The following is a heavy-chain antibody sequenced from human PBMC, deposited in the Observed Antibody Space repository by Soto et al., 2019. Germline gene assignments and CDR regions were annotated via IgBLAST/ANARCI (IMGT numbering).Heavy chain of an antibody. CDR1: GFTFDDYA. CDR2: ISWNSGSI. CDR3: AKGEDARDFWSGYYIPMPLDY. Sequence: SLKISCAASGFTFDDYAMHWVRQAPGKGLEWVSGISWNSGSIGYADSVKGRFTISRDNAKNSLYLQMNSLRAEDTALYYCAKGEDARDFWSGYYIPMPLDYWGQGTLVTVSS. J-gene: IGHJ4*02. V-gene: IGHV3-9*01. D-gene: IGHD3-3*01.